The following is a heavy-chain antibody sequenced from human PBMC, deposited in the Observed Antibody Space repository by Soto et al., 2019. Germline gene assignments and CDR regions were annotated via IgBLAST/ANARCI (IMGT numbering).Heavy chain of an antibody. CDR2: IYYSGST. J-gene: IGHJ4*02. CDR1: GGSISSCDYY. CDR3: ARATYYYDSSGYYIFDY. D-gene: IGHD3-22*01. V-gene: IGHV4-30-4*01. Sequence: SETLSLTCTVSGGSISSCDYYWSWIRQPPGKGLEWIGYIYYSGSTYYNPSLKSRVTISVDTSKNQFSLKLSSVTAADTAVYYCARATYYYDSSGYYIFDYWGQGTLVTVSS.